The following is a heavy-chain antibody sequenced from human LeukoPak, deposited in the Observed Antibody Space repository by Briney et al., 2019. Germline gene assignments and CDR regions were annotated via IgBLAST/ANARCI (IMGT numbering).Heavy chain of an antibody. CDR3: ARDLTGTTVGDAFDI. Sequence: ASVKVSCKASGYTFTGYYMHWVRQAPGQGLEWMGWINPNSGGTNYARKFQGRVTMTRDTSISTAYMELSRLRSDDTAVYYCARDLTGTTVGDAFDIWGQGTMVTVSS. CDR1: GYTFTGYY. J-gene: IGHJ3*02. CDR2: INPNSGGT. V-gene: IGHV1-2*02. D-gene: IGHD1-20*01.